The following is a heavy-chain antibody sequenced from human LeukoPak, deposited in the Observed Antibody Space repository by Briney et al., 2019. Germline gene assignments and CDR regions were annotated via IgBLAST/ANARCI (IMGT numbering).Heavy chain of an antibody. D-gene: IGHD6-13*01. Sequence: GASVKVSCKAFGYTITGYYIHWVRQAPGQGLEWMGWINPNNGGTNYAQKFQGRVTMTRDTSIGTAYMELNRLTYDDTAVYYCATYSSTWYYFDYWGQGTLVTVSS. CDR3: ATYSSTWYYFDY. CDR2: INPNNGGT. V-gene: IGHV1-2*02. J-gene: IGHJ4*02. CDR1: GYTITGYY.